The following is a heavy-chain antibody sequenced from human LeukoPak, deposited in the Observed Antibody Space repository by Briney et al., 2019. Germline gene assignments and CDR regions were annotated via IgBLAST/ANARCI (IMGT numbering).Heavy chain of an antibody. D-gene: IGHD4-23*01. J-gene: IGHJ6*03. Sequence: GASVKVSCKASGYTFTGYYMHWVRQAPGQGLEWMGWINPNSGGTNYAQKFQGRVTMTRDASISTAYMELSRLRSDDTAVYYCARGTTVVDNYYYYYYMTSGAKGPRSPSP. CDR3: ARGTTVVDNYYYYYYMTS. CDR1: GYTFTGYY. V-gene: IGHV1-2*02. CDR2: INPNSGGT.